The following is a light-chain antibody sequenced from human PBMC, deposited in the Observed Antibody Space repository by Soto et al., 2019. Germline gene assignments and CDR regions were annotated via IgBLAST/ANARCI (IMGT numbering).Light chain of an antibody. CDR1: SSNIGSYA. CDR3: AAWDDSLNGVE. V-gene: IGLV1-44*01. Sequence: QSVLTQAPSTSGTPGQRVTISCSGSSSNIGSYAVNWYQQLPGRAPKLLIYSDNQRPSGVPDRFSGSKSGTSASLALSGLHSEDEAEYFCAAWDDSLNGVEFGGGPKLPVL. CDR2: SDN. J-gene: IGLJ2*01.